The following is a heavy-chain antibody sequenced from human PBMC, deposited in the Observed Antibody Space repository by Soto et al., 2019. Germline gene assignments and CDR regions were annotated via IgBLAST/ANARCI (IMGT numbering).Heavy chain of an antibody. Sequence: GGSLRLSCAASGFTFSNYVMSWVRQAPGKGLEWVSSISGSGDNTYYADSVKGRFTISRDNSKNTLFLQMNSLRVEDSAVYFCADVTAFRTPDDYWGQGTQVTVSS. V-gene: IGHV3-23*01. CDR1: GFTFSNYV. D-gene: IGHD3-3*02. CDR2: ISGSGDNT. J-gene: IGHJ4*02. CDR3: ADVTAFRTPDDY.